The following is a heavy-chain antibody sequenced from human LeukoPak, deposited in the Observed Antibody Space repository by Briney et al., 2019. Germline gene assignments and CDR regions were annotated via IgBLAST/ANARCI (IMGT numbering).Heavy chain of an antibody. CDR2: ISSNGAGT. V-gene: IGHV3-64*01. D-gene: IGHD3-9*01. J-gene: IGHJ4*02. CDR3: AKAPRSYDILTGYSAYFDY. CDR1: GFTFSSYA. Sequence: GGSLRLSCAASGFTFSSYAMHWVRQAPGKGLEYVSAISSNGAGTYYANSVKGRFTISRDKSKNTLYLQMNSLRAEDTAVYYCAKAPRSYDILTGYSAYFDYWGQGTLVTVSS.